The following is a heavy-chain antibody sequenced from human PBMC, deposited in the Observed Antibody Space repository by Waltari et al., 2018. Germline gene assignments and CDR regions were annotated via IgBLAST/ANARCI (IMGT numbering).Heavy chain of an antibody. CDR1: GYSISSGYY. J-gene: IGHJ4*02. CDR2: IYHSGRT. V-gene: IGHV4-38-2*02. CDR3: TREEGGATDY. D-gene: IGHD1-26*01. Sequence: QVQLQESGPGLVKPSETLSLTCAVSGYSISSGYYWGWIRQPPGKGLEWIGTIYHSGRTFYTPSLKSPVTLSVDTSKNQFSLKLGSVTAADTAVYYCTREEGGATDYWGQGTLVTVSS.